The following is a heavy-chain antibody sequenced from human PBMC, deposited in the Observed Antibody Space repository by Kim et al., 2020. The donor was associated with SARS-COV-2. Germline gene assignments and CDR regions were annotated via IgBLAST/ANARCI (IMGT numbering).Heavy chain of an antibody. D-gene: IGHD2-15*01. CDR1: GYNFIHYA. CDR3: ARSRISVTPKGYYGLDV. V-gene: IGHV1-3*01. Sequence: ASVKVSCKTSGYNFIHYAIQWVRQAPGHRPEWVGWINGGDGNRLYSQKFRDRVTITRVTSADTAYMELTSLGSEDTAIYYCARSRISVTPKGYYGLDVWGQGTRVTVS. CDR2: INGGDGNR. J-gene: IGHJ6*02.